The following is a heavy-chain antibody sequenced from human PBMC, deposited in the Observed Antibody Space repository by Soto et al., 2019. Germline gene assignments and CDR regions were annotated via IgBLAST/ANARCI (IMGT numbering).Heavy chain of an antibody. Sequence: QLQLQESGPGLVEPSETLSLTCSVSGDSISSYYWSWIRQSAEKGLEWIGRISATGTTSYIPSLKSRITLSVDTSKNQFSLTLKFVTAADTAVYFCAGEHSGAANFWGQGTLVTVS. J-gene: IGHJ3*01. CDR3: AGEHSGAANF. D-gene: IGHD2-15*01. CDR1: GDSISSYY. V-gene: IGHV4-4*07. CDR2: ISATGTT.